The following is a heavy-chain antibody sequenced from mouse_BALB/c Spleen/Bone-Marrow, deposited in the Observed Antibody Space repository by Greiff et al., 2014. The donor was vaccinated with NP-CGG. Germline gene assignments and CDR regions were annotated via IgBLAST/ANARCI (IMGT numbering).Heavy chain of an antibody. CDR3: ARDYYGSLHAMDY. D-gene: IGHD1-1*01. Sequence: VMLVESGPGLVAPSQSLSITRTVSGFSLTSYGVHWVRQPPGKGLEWLGVIWAGGSTNYNSALMSRLSISKDNSKSQVFLKMNSLQTDDTAMYYCARDYYGSLHAMDYWGQGTSVTVSS. J-gene: IGHJ4*01. CDR1: GFSLTSYG. V-gene: IGHV2-9*02. CDR2: IWAGGST.